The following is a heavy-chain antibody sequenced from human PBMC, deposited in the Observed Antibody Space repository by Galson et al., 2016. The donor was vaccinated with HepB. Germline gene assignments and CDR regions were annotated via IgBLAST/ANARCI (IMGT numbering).Heavy chain of an antibody. V-gene: IGHV1-46*01. CDR1: GYSFTNYY. D-gene: IGHD5-24*01. Sequence: SVKVSCKASGYSFTNYYIHWLRRAPGEGLEWVGIINPSGGSTGYAQKFQGRVTMTRDTSTSIVYMDLTSLRSEDTAVYYCARDRDYLLDSWGQGTLVTVSP. J-gene: IGHJ4*02. CDR3: ARDRDYLLDS. CDR2: INPSGGST.